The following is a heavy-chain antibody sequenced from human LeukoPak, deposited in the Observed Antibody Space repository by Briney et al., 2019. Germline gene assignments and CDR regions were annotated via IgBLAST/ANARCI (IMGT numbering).Heavy chain of an antibody. Sequence: SETLSLTCTVSGGSISNDYWSWTRQSPGKGLEWIGYIYDRGSPKYNPSLKSRVTISVDTSKNQFSLKLSSVTAADTAVYYCASALGTIRFLEWFHFDYWGQGTLVTVSS. CDR1: GGSISNDY. CDR3: ASALGTIRFLEWFHFDY. CDR2: IYDRGSP. V-gene: IGHV4-59*01. J-gene: IGHJ4*02. D-gene: IGHD3-3*01.